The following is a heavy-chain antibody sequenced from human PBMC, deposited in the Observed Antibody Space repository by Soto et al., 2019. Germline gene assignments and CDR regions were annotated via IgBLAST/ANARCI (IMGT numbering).Heavy chain of an antibody. J-gene: IGHJ4*02. CDR2: IKEDGSGK. D-gene: IGHD3-10*02. CDR1: GFTFSSYW. V-gene: IGHV3-7*01. Sequence: EVQLVESGGGLVQPGGSLRLSCAASGFTFSSYWMTWVRHAPGKGLEWVANIKEDGSGKYYVDSVKGRFTISRDNTTNSLYLQLNSLRAEYTATYYCAKAWYNDVWGYYFEYWGQGTLVTVSS. CDR3: AKAWYNDVWGYYFEY.